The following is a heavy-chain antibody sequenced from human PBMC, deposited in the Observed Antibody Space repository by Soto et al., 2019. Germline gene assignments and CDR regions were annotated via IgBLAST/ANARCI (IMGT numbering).Heavy chain of an antibody. D-gene: IGHD7-27*01. J-gene: IGHJ4*02. Sequence: EVQVLESGGGLVQPGGSLRLSCAASGFTFSNYAMTWVRQAPGKGLEWVSTISGSGDSIYYADSVKGRFTISRDSSKNTLYMQMNSLRADDWGVYYCSTGREMGYWGQGTLVIVSS. CDR3: STGREMGY. V-gene: IGHV3-23*01. CDR2: ISGSGDSI. CDR1: GFTFSNYA.